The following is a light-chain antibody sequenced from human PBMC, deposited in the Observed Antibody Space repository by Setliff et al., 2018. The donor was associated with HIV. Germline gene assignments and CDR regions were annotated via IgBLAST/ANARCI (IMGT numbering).Light chain of an antibody. CDR2: GAS. J-gene: IGKJ4*01. CDR3: HQYYSSPHT. Sequence: DIVMTQSPDSLAVSLGERATINCKSSQRLLYTSNNKNYLAWYQHKAGQPPKLLFYGASMGASGVPDRFSGGGSGTDFTLTISGLQAEDVAVYYCHQYYSSPHTFGGGTKVDIK. V-gene: IGKV4-1*01. CDR1: QRLLYTSNNKNY.